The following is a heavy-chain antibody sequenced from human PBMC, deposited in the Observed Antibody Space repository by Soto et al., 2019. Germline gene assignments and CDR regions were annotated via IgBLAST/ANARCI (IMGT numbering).Heavy chain of an antibody. CDR3: ARDRRSRRGPAMITHFYYRLDV. V-gene: IGHV4-30-4*01. J-gene: IGHJ6*02. CDR1: GGSISTGDDY. Sequence: SETLSLTCTVSGGSISTGDDYWSWIRQPPGKGLEWIGYIYYGGSPYYNPSLKSRVTMSLDTSKNQFSLKLSSVTAADTAVYFCARDRRSRRGPAMITHFYYRLDVWGQGTTVTVSS. CDR2: IYYGGSP. D-gene: IGHD3-16*01.